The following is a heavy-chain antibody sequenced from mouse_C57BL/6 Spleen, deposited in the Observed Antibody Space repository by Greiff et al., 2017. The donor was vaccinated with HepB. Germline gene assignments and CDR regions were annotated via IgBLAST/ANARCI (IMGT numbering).Heavy chain of an antibody. V-gene: IGHV1-66*01. J-gene: IGHJ3*01. D-gene: IGHD2-4*01. CDR3: ARSDDYGVSWFAY. Sequence: QVQLQQSGPELVKPGASVEISCKASGYSFTSYYIHWVKQRPGQGLEWIGWIYPGSGNTKYNEKFKGKATLTADTSSSTAYMQLSSLTSEDSAVYYCARSDDYGVSWFAYWGQGTLVTVSA. CDR1: GYSFTSYY. CDR2: IYPGSGNT.